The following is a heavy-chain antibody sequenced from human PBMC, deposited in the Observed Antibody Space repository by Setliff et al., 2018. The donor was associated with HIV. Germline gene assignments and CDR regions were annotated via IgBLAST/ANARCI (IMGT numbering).Heavy chain of an antibody. D-gene: IGHD6-19*01. CDR2: IKQDGSEK. CDR3: ARDGSGWSQH. J-gene: IGHJ1*01. Sequence: GESLKISCAASGFTFSNYWMSWVRQAPGKGLEWVANIKQDGSEKYYVDSVKGRFTISRDNAKNSLYLQMSSLRAEDTAVYYCARDGSGWSQHWGQGTRVTVSS. V-gene: IGHV3-7*01. CDR1: GFTFSNYW.